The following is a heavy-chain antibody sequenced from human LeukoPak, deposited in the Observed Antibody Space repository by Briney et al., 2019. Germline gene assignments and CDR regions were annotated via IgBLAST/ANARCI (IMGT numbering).Heavy chain of an antibody. V-gene: IGHV3-53*01. J-gene: IGHJ4*02. CDR2: IYSGGST. CDR1: GFTVSSNY. D-gene: IGHD2-2*01. Sequence: GGSLRLSCAASGFTVSSNYMSWVRQAPGKGLEWVSVIYSGGSTYYADSVKVRFTISRDNSKNTLYLQMNSLRAEDTAVYYCTSAAPDYWGQGTLVTVSS. CDR3: TSAAPDY.